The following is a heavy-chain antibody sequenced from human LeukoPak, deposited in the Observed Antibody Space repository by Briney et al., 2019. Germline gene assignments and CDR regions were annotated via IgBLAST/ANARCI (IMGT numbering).Heavy chain of an antibody. CDR1: GGSVSSGSYY. V-gene: IGHV4-61*01. CDR2: IYYGGST. D-gene: IGHD5-12*01. Sequence: SETLSLTCTVSGGSVSSGSYYWSWIRQPPGKGLEWIGYIYYGGSTNYNPSLKSRVTISVDTSKNQFSLKLSSVTAADTAVYYCATWLRLDYFDYWGQGTLVTVSS. J-gene: IGHJ4*02. CDR3: ATWLRLDYFDY.